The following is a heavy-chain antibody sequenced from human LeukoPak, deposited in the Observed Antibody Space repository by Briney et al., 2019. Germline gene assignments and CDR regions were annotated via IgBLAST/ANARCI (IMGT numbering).Heavy chain of an antibody. CDR1: GYSISSGYY. V-gene: IGHV4-38-2*02. D-gene: IGHD3-22*01. CDR3: ARVGYYDSSGYYLNFDY. CDR2: IYHSGST. J-gene: IGHJ4*02. Sequence: SETLFLTCTVSGYSISSGYYWGWIRQPPGKGLEWIGSIYHSGSTYYNPSLKSRVTISVDTSKNQFSLKLSSVTAADTAVYYCARVGYYDSSGYYLNFDYWGQGTLVTVSS.